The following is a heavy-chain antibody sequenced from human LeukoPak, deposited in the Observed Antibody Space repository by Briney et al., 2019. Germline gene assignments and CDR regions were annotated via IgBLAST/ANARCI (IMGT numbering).Heavy chain of an antibody. V-gene: IGHV3-48*03. Sequence: RGSLRLSCAASGFTFSSYEMNWVRQAPGKGLEWVSYISSSGSTIYYADSVKGRFTISRDNAKNSLYLQMNSLRVEDTAVYYCARERKPVGFDYWGQGTLVTVSS. D-gene: IGHD1-26*01. J-gene: IGHJ4*02. CDR1: GFTFSSYE. CDR2: ISSSGSTI. CDR3: ARERKPVGFDY.